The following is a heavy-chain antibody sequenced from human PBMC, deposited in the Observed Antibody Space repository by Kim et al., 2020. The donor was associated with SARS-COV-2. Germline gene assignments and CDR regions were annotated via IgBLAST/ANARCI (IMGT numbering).Heavy chain of an antibody. D-gene: IGHD2-15*01. CDR2: INHSGST. CDR3: ARLKLGYCSGGSCYSNFDY. J-gene: IGHJ4*02. V-gene: IGHV4-34*01. Sequence: SETLSLTCAVYGGSFSGYYWSWIRQPPGKGLEWIGEINHSGSTNYNPSLKSRVTISVDTSKNQFSLKLSSVTAADTAVYYCARLKLGYCSGGSCYSNFDYWGQGTLVTVSS. CDR1: GGSFSGYY.